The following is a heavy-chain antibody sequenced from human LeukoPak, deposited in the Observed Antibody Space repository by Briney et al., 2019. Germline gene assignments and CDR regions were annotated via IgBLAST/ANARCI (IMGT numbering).Heavy chain of an antibody. D-gene: IGHD3-16*01. Sequence: SETLSLTCTVSGGSISSHYWSWIRQPPGKGLEWIGYIYNSGSTNYNPSLKSRVTISLDTSKNQFSLHLTSVTAADTAVYFCARDDYGVFDAFDVWGQGTVVSVSS. J-gene: IGHJ3*01. CDR1: GGSISSHY. V-gene: IGHV4-59*08. CDR3: ARDDYGVFDAFDV. CDR2: IYNSGST.